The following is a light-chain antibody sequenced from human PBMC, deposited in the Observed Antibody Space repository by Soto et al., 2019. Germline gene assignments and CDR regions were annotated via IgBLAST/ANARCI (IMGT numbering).Light chain of an antibody. Sequence: DIQMTQSPSTLSASVGDRVTITCRASQTISSWLAWYQQKPGKAPKLLIFDASILESGVPSRFSGSGSGTDFTLSISSLQPDDFGTYYCQQYNSYSYTFGQGTKVDIK. J-gene: IGKJ2*01. V-gene: IGKV1-5*01. CDR2: DAS. CDR3: QQYNSYSYT. CDR1: QTISSW.